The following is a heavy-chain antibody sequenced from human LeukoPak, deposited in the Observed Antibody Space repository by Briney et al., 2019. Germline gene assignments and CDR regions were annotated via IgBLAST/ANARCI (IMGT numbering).Heavy chain of an antibody. V-gene: IGHV3-21*01. J-gene: IGHJ4*02. CDR2: MSSSSSYI. CDR1: GFTFSSYS. Sequence: GGSLRLSCAASGFTFSSYSMNWVRQAPGKGLGWVSSMSSSSSYIYYADSVKGRFTISRDNAKNSLYLQMNSLRAEDTAVYYCARDEDGYYYFDYWGQGTLVTVYS. D-gene: IGHD3-22*01. CDR3: ARDEDGYYYFDY.